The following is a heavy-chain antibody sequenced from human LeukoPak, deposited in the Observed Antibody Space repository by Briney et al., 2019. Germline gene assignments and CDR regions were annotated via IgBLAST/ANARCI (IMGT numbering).Heavy chain of an antibody. V-gene: IGHV3-33*01. CDR1: GFTFSSYG. D-gene: IGHD2-2*01. CDR2: IWYDGSNK. J-gene: IGHJ4*02. CDR3: ARRYCSSTSCQKIRAYYFDC. Sequence: GGSLRLSCAASGFTFSSYGMHWVRQAPGKGLEWVAVIWYDGSNKYYADSVKGRFTISRDNSKNTLYLQMNSLRAEDTAVYYCARRYCSSTSCQKIRAYYFDCWGQGTLVTVSS.